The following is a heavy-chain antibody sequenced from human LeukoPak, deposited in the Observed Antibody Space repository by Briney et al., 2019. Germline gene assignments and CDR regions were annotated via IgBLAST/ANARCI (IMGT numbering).Heavy chain of an antibody. CDR2: IYYSGST. D-gene: IGHD1-14*01. CDR3: ARVGTSPDAFDI. J-gene: IGHJ3*02. Sequence: PSETLSLTCTVSGGPISSSSYYWGWIRQPPGKGLEWIGSIYYSGSTYYNPSLKSRVTISVDTSKNQFSLKLSSVTAADTAVYYCARVGTSPDAFDIWGQGTMVTVSS. CDR1: GGPISSSSYY. V-gene: IGHV4-39*07.